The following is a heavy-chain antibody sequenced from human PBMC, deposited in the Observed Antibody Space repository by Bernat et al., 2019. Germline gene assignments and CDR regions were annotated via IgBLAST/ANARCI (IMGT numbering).Heavy chain of an antibody. D-gene: IGHD6-6*01. V-gene: IGHV3-30-3*01. CDR1: GFTFSSYA. J-gene: IGHJ4*02. CDR3: AKGGDYSSSGFDY. Sequence: QVQLVESGGGVVQPGRSLRLSCVASGFTFSSYAMHWVRQAPGKGLEWVATISYDETNKYYADSVKGRFTISRDNSKNTLSLLMNSLTAEDTAVYYCAKGGDYSSSGFDYWGQGTLVTVSS. CDR2: ISYDETNK.